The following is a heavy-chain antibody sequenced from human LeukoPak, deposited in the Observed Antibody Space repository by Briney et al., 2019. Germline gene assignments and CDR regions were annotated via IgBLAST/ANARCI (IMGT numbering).Heavy chain of an antibody. V-gene: IGHV4-59*01. CDR2: VYFSGST. D-gene: IGHD4-23*01. Sequence: TASETLSLTCSVSGASIGSYYWNWIRQPPGKGLEWIGYVYFSGSTNYNPSLKSRVTISVDTSKNHISLKLRSVTAADTALYYCATGEQYGGGDVFDIWGQGTMVSASS. CDR1: GASIGSYY. CDR3: ATGEQYGGGDVFDI. J-gene: IGHJ3*02.